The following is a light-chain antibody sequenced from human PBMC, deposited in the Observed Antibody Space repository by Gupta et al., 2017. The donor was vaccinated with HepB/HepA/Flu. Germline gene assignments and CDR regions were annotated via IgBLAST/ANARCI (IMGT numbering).Light chain of an antibody. V-gene: IGLV1-47*01. Sequence: QSVLTQPPSASGTPGQRVNISCSGSGSNIGTSFVCWYQLLPGAAPKVLMYRNSQRPSGVPDRFSGSKSGTSASLGISGLRSEDEGDYYCAAWDTSLGGHVVFGGGTKVTVL. CDR3: AAWDTSLGGHVV. CDR2: RNS. J-gene: IGLJ2*01. CDR1: GSNIGTSF.